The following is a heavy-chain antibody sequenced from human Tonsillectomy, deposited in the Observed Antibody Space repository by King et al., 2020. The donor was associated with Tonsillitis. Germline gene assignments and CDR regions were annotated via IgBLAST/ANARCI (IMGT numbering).Heavy chain of an antibody. J-gene: IGHJ3*02. Sequence: QLVQSGAEVKRPGASVQVSCKASGYTFTSYYIHWVRHAPGEGLEWMGIIHPRNGGTSYSQKFQGRVTMTRDTSTNTVYMELSSLRSEDTAVYYCARGGRSMVVLDDGFDIWGQGTMVTVSS. CDR1: GYTFTSYY. CDR3: ARGGRSMVVLDDGFDI. V-gene: IGHV1-46*01. D-gene: IGHD3-22*01. CDR2: IHPRNGGT.